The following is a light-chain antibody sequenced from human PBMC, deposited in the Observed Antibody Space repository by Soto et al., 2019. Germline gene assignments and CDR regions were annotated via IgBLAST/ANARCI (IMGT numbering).Light chain of an antibody. V-gene: IGKV3-20*01. CDR2: GTS. CDR3: QQYVTSPAMFI. J-gene: IGKJ3*01. CDR1: QYVLSSY. Sequence: EIVLTQSPGTLSLSPGERATLSCRASQYVLSSYLAWYQQEPGQAPRLLIYGTSNRATGIPDRFSGSGSGTDFTLTISRLEPEDFAVYYCQQYVTSPAMFIFGPGTKVDIK.